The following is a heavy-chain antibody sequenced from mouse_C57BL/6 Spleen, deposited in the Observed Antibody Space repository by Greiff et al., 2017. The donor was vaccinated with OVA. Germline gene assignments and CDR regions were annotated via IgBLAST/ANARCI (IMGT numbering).Heavy chain of an antibody. Sequence: VQLQQSGPGLVKPSQSLSLTCSVTGYSITSGYYWNWIRQFPGNKLEWMGYISYDGSNNYNPSLKNRISITRDTSKNQFFLKLNSVTTEDTATYYCASPSLTGTAWFAYWGQGTLVTVSA. CDR2: ISYDGSN. D-gene: IGHD4-1*01. J-gene: IGHJ3*01. V-gene: IGHV3-6*01. CDR1: GYSITSGYY. CDR3: ASPSLTGTAWFAY.